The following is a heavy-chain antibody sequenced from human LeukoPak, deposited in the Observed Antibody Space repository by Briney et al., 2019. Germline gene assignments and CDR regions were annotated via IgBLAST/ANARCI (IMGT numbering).Heavy chain of an antibody. D-gene: IGHD6-13*01. CDR1: GFTFSSYS. CDR3: AKDWSSWYHRGIDY. J-gene: IGHJ4*02. CDR2: ISSSSSTI. Sequence: GGSLRLSCAASGFTFSSYSMNWVRQAPGKGLEWVSYISSSSSTIYYADSVEGRFTISRDNSKNTLYLQMNSLRAEDTAVYYCAKDWSSWYHRGIDYWGQGTLVTVSS. V-gene: IGHV3-48*01.